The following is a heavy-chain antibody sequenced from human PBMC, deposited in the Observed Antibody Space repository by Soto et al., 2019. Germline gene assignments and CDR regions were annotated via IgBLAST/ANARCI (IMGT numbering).Heavy chain of an antibody. CDR2: ITWHSGTI. CDR3: AKEMITFGDFNYYYMDV. Sequence: EVQLVESGGGLVQPGRSLRLACTASGFTFDQYTMHWVRQAPGKGLEWVSSITWHSGTICYADSVKGRFTISRDNAKNSLYLQMNSLRGEDTALYYCAKEMITFGDFNYYYMDVWGKGTTVTVSS. D-gene: IGHD3-16*01. J-gene: IGHJ6*03. CDR1: GFTFDQYT. V-gene: IGHV3-9*01.